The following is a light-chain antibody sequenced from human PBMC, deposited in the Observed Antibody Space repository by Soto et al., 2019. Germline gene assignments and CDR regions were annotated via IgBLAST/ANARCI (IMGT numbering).Light chain of an antibody. J-gene: IGKJ4*01. V-gene: IGKV1-39*01. CDR2: GAS. Sequence: DIQMTQSPFSLAASVGDRVTVSCRSSQSIDTFLNWYRHKPGKAPELLIFGASRLHSGVPSRFSGGGSGTEFTLNISSLQPEDFAAYYCQQTYSTLPLTFGGGTKVEI. CDR3: QQTYSTLPLT. CDR1: QSIDTF.